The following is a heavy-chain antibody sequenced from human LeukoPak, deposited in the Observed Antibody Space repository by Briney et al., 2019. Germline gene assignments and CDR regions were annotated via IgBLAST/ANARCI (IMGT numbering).Heavy chain of an antibody. CDR3: ARGRGVAALDFDY. CDR2: IYYSGST. J-gene: IGHJ4*02. Sequence: SETLSLTCTVSGGSISSSNHYWGWIRQPPGKGLEWIGSIYYSGSTYYNPSLKSRVTISVDTSKNQFSLKLSSVTAADTAVYYCARGRGVAALDFDYWGQGTLVTVSS. CDR1: GGSISSSNHY. D-gene: IGHD2-15*01. V-gene: IGHV4-39*01.